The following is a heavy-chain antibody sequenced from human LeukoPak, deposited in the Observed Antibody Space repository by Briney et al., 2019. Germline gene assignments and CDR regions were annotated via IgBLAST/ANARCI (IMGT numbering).Heavy chain of an antibody. CDR3: AKWKYSNSGIDDY. CDR1: GFTFNSYA. J-gene: IGHJ4*02. D-gene: IGHD6-6*01. Sequence: PGGSLRLSCAASGFTFNSYAMSWVRQAPGKGLQWVANIKQDGSEIYCVDSGKGRFTICRDNAKNSLYLQMNSLRAEDTAVYYCAKWKYSNSGIDDYWGQGTLVTVSS. V-gene: IGHV3-7*03. CDR2: IKQDGSEI.